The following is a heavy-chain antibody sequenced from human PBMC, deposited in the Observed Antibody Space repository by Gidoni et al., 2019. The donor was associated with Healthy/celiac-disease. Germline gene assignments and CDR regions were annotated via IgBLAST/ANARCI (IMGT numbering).Heavy chain of an antibody. CDR2: IIPIFGTA. J-gene: IGHJ5*02. V-gene: IGHV1-69*01. D-gene: IGHD3-3*01. Sequence: QVQLVQSGAEVKKPGSSVKVSCKASGGTFSSYAISWVRQAPGQGLEWMGGIIPIFGTANYAQKFQGRVTITADESTSTAYMELSSLRSEDTAVYYCARASIALRFLEWNPWGQGTLVTVSS. CDR1: GGTFSSYA. CDR3: ARASIALRFLEWNP.